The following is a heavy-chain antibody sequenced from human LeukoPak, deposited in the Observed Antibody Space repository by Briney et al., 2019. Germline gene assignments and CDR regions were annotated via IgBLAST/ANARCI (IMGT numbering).Heavy chain of an antibody. CDR1: GLTFSSYA. J-gene: IGHJ4*02. V-gene: IGHV3-30*04. CDR2: ISYDGSNK. D-gene: IGHD3-9*01. CDR3: ARELSNYDILTEPADY. Sequence: GGSLRLSCAASGLTFSSYAMHWVRQAPGKGLEWVAVISYDGSNKYYADSVKGRFTISRDNSKNTLYLQMNSLRAEDTAVYYCARELSNYDILTEPADYWGQGTLVTVSS.